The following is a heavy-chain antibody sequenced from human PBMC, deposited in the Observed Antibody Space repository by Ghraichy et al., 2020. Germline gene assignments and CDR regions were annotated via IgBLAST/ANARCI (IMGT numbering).Heavy chain of an antibody. CDR1: GGSISSYY. CDR2: IYYSGST. Sequence: SETLSLTCTVSGGSISSYYWSWIRQPPGKGLEWIGYIYYSGSTNYNPSLKRRVTISVDTSKNQFSLKLSSVTAADTAVYYCARAESTLAAAGLLDYWGQGTLVTVSS. CDR3: ARAESTLAAAGLLDY. J-gene: IGHJ4*02. V-gene: IGHV4-59*01. D-gene: IGHD6-13*01.